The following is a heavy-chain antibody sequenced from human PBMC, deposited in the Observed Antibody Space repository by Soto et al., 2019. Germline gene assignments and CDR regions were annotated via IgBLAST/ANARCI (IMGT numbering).Heavy chain of an antibody. CDR1: GYTFTSYA. CDR2: INAGNGNT. D-gene: IGHD3-16*01. Sequence: QVQLVQSGAEVKKPGASVKVSCKASGYTFTSYAMHWVRQAPGQRLEWMGWINAGNGNTKYSQKFQGRVTITRDTSASTAYMELSNLRSEDTAVYYCATSPSNDYVWGSPPDYWGQGTLVTVSS. V-gene: IGHV1-3*01. CDR3: ATSPSNDYVWGSPPDY. J-gene: IGHJ4*02.